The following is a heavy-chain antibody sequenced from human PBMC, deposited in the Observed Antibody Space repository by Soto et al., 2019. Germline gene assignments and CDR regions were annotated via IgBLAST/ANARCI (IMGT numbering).Heavy chain of an antibody. CDR2: IRSKAYGGTT. D-gene: IGHD6-6*01. Sequence: PGGSLRLSCTASGFTFGDYAMSWFRQAPGKGLEWVGFIRSKAYGGTTEYAASVKGRFTISRDDSKSIAYLQMNSLKTEDTAVYYCTRDPKRYSSSPGAFDIWGQGTMVTVSS. CDR1: GFTFGDYA. V-gene: IGHV3-49*03. CDR3: TRDPKRYSSSPGAFDI. J-gene: IGHJ3*02.